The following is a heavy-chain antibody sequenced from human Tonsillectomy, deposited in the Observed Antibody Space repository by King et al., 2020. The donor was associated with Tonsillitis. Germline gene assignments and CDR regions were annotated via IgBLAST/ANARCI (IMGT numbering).Heavy chain of an antibody. V-gene: IGHV3-15*01. CDR1: GFTFTNAW. CDR2: IKSKTVGGTT. J-gene: IGHJ3*02. Sequence: VQLVESGGGLVKPGGSLRLSCAASGFTFTNAWMSWVRQAPGKGLEWVGRIKSKTVGGTTDYAATGKGRFTISGDDSKNTLYRQMNSLKTEDTAVYYCTAGSTSSWVDAFDIWGQGTMVTVSS. D-gene: IGHD6-13*01. CDR3: TAGSTSSWVDAFDI.